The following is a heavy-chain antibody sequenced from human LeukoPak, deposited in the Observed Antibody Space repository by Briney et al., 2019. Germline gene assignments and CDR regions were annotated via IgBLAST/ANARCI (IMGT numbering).Heavy chain of an antibody. CDR1: GYTSTGYY. V-gene: IGHV1-2*02. CDR3: ARGLQWLEAFDY. J-gene: IGHJ4*02. D-gene: IGHD6-19*01. Sequence: GASVKVSCTASGYTSTGYYIHWVRQAPGQGLEWMGWINPNSGVTHYPRKFQGRVTLTRDTSIRTAYMEVSSLRSDDTAVYYCARGLQWLEAFDYWGLGTLVTVSS. CDR2: INPNSGVT.